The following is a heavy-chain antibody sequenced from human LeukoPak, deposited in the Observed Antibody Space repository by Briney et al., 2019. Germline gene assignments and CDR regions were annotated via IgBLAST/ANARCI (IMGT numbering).Heavy chain of an antibody. CDR3: SRQGVRGTYYYAMDV. Sequence: SETLSLTCTVSGGSISSTAYYWAWIRQPPGRGLEWIATIYYSGTTYYNPSLESRVTISVDTSKNQFSLKLSSVTAADTSVYYCSRQGVRGTYYYAMDVWGQETMVTVSS. V-gene: IGHV4-39*01. D-gene: IGHD3-10*01. CDR1: GGSISSTAYY. J-gene: IGHJ6*02. CDR2: IYYSGTT.